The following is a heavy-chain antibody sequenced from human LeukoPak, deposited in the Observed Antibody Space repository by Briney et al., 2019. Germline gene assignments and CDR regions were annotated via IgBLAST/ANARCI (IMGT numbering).Heavy chain of an antibody. V-gene: IGHV3-30*18. CDR1: GFTFSSYG. CDR3: AKELDPHPYDSSGYPLPLDY. J-gene: IGHJ4*02. D-gene: IGHD3-22*01. Sequence: GRSLRLSCAASGFTFSSYGMHWVRQAPGKGLEWVAVISYDGSNKYYADSVKGRFTISRDNSKNTLYLQMYSLRAEDTAVYYCAKELDPHPYDSSGYPLPLDYWGQGTLVTVSS. CDR2: ISYDGSNK.